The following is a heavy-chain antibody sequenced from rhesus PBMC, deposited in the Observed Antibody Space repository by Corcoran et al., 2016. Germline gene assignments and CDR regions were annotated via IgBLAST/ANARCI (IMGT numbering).Heavy chain of an antibody. D-gene: IGHD3-16*01. J-gene: IGHJ4*01. CDR3: ARELLVYYYSGSYYYFDY. Sequence: QLQLQESGPGLVKPSETLSITCAVSGGSISRNYWSWIRQPPGKGPEGVGRIFGSGGSTDYNPSLKSRVTISTDTSKNQFSLKLSSVTAADTAVYYCARELLVYYYSGSYYYFDYWGQGVLVTVSS. CDR1: GGSISRNY. CDR2: IFGSGGST. V-gene: IGHV4-173*01.